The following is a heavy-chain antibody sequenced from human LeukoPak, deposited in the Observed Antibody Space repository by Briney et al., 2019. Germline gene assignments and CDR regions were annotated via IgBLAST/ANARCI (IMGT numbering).Heavy chain of an antibody. CDR1: GYTFTGYY. CDR3: PSSLPRGPYYFDY. V-gene: IGHV1-2*06. Sequence: ASVKVSCKASGYTFTGYYMHWVRQAPGQGLEWMGRINPNSGGTNYAQKFQGRVTMTRDTSITTAYMELRRLSSDDPAVYYCPSSLPRGPYYFDYWGQGTLVTVPS. CDR2: INPNSGGT. J-gene: IGHJ4*02. D-gene: IGHD5-12*01.